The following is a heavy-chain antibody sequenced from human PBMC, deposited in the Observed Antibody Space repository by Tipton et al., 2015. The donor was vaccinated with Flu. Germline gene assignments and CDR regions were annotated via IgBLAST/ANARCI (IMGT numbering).Heavy chain of an antibody. CDR1: GDSIGYTYY. V-gene: IGHV4-61*02. CDR3: AGEFHDAVDV. CDR2: MYPGGSS. J-gene: IGHJ6*02. D-gene: IGHD1-1*01. Sequence: TLSLTCSVSGDSIGYTYYWTWIRQSAGKGLEWIGRMYPGGSSTYNPSFSSRATISVDTSKNQFSLKLTSVIAADTAVYYCAGEFHDAVDVWGQGTTVTVSS.